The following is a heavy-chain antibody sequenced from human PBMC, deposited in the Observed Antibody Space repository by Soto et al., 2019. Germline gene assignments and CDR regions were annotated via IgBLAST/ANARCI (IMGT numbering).Heavy chain of an antibody. V-gene: IGHV3-30-3*01. CDR3: ARDDLQMIVVVITQKFDY. CDR2: ISYDGSNK. CDR1: GFTFSSYA. D-gene: IGHD3-22*01. Sequence: GGSLRLSCAASGFTFSSYAMHWVRQAPGKGLEWVAVISYDGSNKYYADSVKGRFTISRDNSKNTLYLQMNSLRAEDTAVYYCARDDLQMIVVVITQKFDYWGQGTLVTV. J-gene: IGHJ4*02.